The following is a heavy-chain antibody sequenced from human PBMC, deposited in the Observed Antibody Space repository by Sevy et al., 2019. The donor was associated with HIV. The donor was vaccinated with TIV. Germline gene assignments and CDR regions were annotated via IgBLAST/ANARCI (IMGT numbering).Heavy chain of an antibody. V-gene: IGHV3-23*01. D-gene: IGHD3-10*01. Sequence: GGSLRLSCAASGFTFSSYAMSWVRQAPGKGLEWVSVHSGSGGSTYYADSVKGRFTISRDNSKNTLYLQMNSLRAEDTAVYYCATSPYGSGSYYNVYYYYGMDVWGQGTTVTVSS. J-gene: IGHJ6*02. CDR1: GFTFSSYA. CDR2: HSGSGGST. CDR3: ATSPYGSGSYYNVYYYYGMDV.